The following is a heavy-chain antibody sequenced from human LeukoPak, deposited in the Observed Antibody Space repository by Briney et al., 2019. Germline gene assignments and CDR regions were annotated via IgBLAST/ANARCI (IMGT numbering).Heavy chain of an antibody. CDR1: GYTFTGYY. Sequence: ASVKVSCKASGYTFTGYYMHWVRQAPGPGLEWMGWINPNSGVTKYAQNFQGRVTMTRDTSISTAYMELSRLRSDDTAVYYCASELTETRYCSSTSCPTSMDVWGKGTTVTVSS. CDR3: ASELTETRYCSSTSCPTSMDV. D-gene: IGHD2-2*01. J-gene: IGHJ6*03. CDR2: INPNSGVT. V-gene: IGHV1-2*02.